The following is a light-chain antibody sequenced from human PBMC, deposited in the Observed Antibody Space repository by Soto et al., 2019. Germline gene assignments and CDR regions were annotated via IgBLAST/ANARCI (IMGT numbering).Light chain of an antibody. V-gene: IGKV3-20*01. CDR2: GAS. CDR3: QQDGSSPPHP. J-gene: IGKJ2*01. Sequence: EIVLTQSPGTLSLSPGERATLSCRASQSVSSSYLAWYQQKPGQAPRLLIYGASSRATGIPARFSGSGSGTDFTLTISRLEPEDFAAYYCQQDGSSPPHPFGQGTKLEIK. CDR1: QSVSSSY.